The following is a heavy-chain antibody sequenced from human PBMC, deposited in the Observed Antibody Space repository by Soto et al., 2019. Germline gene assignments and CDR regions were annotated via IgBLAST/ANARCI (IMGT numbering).Heavy chain of an antibody. Sequence: ASVKVSCKASGYTLTSYGINWVRQAPGQGLEWMGWISTYNGNTNYAQKFQGRVTMTTDTSTSTAYMELRSLRADDRAVYYCARVSYDSSGYYSRKADYWGQGTLVTVSS. J-gene: IGHJ4*02. CDR3: ARVSYDSSGYYSRKADY. CDR2: ISTYNGNT. CDR1: GYTLTSYG. D-gene: IGHD3-22*01. V-gene: IGHV1-18*01.